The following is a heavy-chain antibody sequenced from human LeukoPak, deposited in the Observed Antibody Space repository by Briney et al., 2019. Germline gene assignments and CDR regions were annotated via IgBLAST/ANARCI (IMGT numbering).Heavy chain of an antibody. CDR3: ARAYYDILTGYYFDY. J-gene: IGHJ4*02. V-gene: IGHV3-9*01. CDR1: GFTFDDYA. D-gene: IGHD3-9*01. CDR2: ISWNSGSI. Sequence: GGSLRLSCAASGFTFDDYAMHWVRQAPGKGLEWVSRISWNSGSIGYTDSVKGRFTISRDNAKNSLYLQMNSLRAEDTALYYCARAYYDILTGYYFDYWGQGTLVTVSS.